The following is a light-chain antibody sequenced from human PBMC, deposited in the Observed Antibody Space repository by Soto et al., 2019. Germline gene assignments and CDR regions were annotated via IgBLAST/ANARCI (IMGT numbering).Light chain of an antibody. CDR3: QQRGTSIT. Sequence: IVLTQSPATLSLWPGETAVLSCRASQTVNTYLSWYQQRPGQAPRLLIYDASKRVPGIPARFSGSGSGTDFTLTISSLEPEDSAVYYCQQRGTSITFGQGTRLDIE. J-gene: IGKJ5*01. V-gene: IGKV3-11*01. CDR2: DAS. CDR1: QTVNTY.